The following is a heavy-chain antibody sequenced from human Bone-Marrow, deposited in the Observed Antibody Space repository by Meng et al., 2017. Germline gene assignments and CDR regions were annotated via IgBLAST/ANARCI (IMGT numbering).Heavy chain of an antibody. CDR3: ARDEDISAAGKLFGDY. D-gene: IGHD6-25*01. CDR2: INPKSGDT. CDR1: GYTFPDDW. J-gene: IGHJ4*02. V-gene: IGHV1-2*06. Sequence: QVWLGQSGDEVKKPGASVKVSCKASGYTFPDDWLHWVRRAPGQGLEWMGRINPKSGDTHYAQRFQGRVTMTGDTSISTAYMELSGLRSDDTAMYYCARDEDISAAGKLFGDYWGQGTLVTVSS.